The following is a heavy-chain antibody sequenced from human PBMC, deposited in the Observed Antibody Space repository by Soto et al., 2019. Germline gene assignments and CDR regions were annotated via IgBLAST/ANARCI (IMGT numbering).Heavy chain of an antibody. CDR3: ARDFSPVYDYIWGSHSSPNLKGGSFDI. CDR1: GFTFSSYW. Sequence: GGSLRLSCAASGFTFSSYWMHWVRQAPGKGLVWVSRINSDGSSTSYADSVKGRFTISRDNAKNTLYLQMNSLRAEDTAVYYCARDFSPVYDYIWGSHSSPNLKGGSFDIWGQGTMVTVSS. D-gene: IGHD3-16*01. CDR2: INSDGSST. V-gene: IGHV3-74*01. J-gene: IGHJ3*02.